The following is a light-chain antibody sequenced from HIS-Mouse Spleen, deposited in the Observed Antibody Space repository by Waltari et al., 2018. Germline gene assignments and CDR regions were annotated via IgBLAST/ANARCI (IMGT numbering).Light chain of an antibody. J-gene: IGKJ4*01. CDR2: KAS. CDR3: QQYNSYLT. CDR1: QSISSW. Sequence: DIQMTQSPSTLSASVGDRVPIPCRASQSISSWLAWYQQKPGKAPKLLIYKASSLESGVPSRFSGSGSGTEFTLTISSLQPDDFATYYCQQYNSYLTFGGGTKVEIK. V-gene: IGKV1-5*03.